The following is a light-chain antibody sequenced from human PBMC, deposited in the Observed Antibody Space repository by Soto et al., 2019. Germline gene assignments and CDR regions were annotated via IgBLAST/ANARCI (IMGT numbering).Light chain of an antibody. J-gene: IGKJ3*01. CDR3: QQTYSVSRIT. CDR2: AAS. Sequence: DIQMTQSPSSVSTSVVDRVSITCRASQTISKSLNWYQQRPGQAPKVLIFAASNLQSGVPARFSGSGSGTDFTLTISSLQPEDVATYYCQQTYSVSRITFGPGTKV. CDR1: QTISKS. V-gene: IGKV1-39*01.